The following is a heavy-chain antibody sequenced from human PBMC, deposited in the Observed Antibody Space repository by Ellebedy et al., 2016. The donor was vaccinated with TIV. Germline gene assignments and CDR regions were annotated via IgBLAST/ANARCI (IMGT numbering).Heavy chain of an antibody. J-gene: IGHJ3*02. CDR2: IIPVFGTV. CDR1: GGTFSNKG. CDR3: ARFFYGVRRDAFDI. Sequence: SVKVSXKASGGTFSNKGISWVRQAPGQGLEWMGGIIPVFGTVNYAQKFQGRVTITADESTTTAYMELSSLRSEDTAVYYCARFFYGVRRDAFDIWGQGTMVTVSS. V-gene: IGHV1-69*13. D-gene: IGHD3-10*01.